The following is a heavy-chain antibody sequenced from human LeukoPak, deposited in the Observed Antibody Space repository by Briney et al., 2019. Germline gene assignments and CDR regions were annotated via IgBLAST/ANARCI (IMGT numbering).Heavy chain of an antibody. V-gene: IGHV3-21*01. D-gene: IGHD3-10*02. J-gene: IGHJ6*04. Sequence: GGSLRLSCVASGFTFSRYWMHWVRQAPGKGLEWVSAISGSGGSTYYADSVKGRFTISRDNAKNSLHLQMNSLRAEDTAVYYCAELGITMIGGVWGKGTTVTISS. CDR1: GFTFSRYW. CDR3: AELGITMIGGV. CDR2: ISGSGGST.